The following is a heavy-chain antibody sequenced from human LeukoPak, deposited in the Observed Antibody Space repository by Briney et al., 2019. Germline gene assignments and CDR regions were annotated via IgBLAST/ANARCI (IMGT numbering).Heavy chain of an antibody. D-gene: IGHD1-1*01. CDR3: ARGPTNGQAFDY. CDR2: IRQDGSEK. CDR1: GFTFISYW. Sequence: GGSLRLSCAASGFTFISYWMSWVRQAPGKGLEWVANIRQDGSEKYYVDSVKGRFTISRDNAKNSLYLQMNSLRAEDTAVYYCARGPTNGQAFDYWGQGTLVSVSS. J-gene: IGHJ4*02. V-gene: IGHV3-7*01.